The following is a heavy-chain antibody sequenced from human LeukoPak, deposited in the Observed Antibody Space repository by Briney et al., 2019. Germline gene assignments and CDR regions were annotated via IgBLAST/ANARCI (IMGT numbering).Heavy chain of an antibody. CDR1: GYTFSDYY. CDR3: ARGMVAGTWSY. J-gene: IGHJ4*02. D-gene: IGHD6-19*01. CDR2: INPNSGGT. V-gene: IGHV1-2*02. Sequence: ASVKVSCKASGYTFSDYYIHWVRQAPGQGLEWVGWINPNSGGTNYAQKFQGRVTMTRDTSISTAYMELSRLRSDDTAVYYCARGMVAGTWSYWGQGTLVTVSS.